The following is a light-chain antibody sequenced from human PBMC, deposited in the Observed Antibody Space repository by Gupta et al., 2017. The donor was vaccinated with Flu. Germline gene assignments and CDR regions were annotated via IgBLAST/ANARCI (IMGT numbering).Light chain of an antibody. CDR3: QQLNTDPPFT. V-gene: IGKV1-9*01. J-gene: IGKJ3*01. CDR1: QGSSSY. Sequence: DRVTITCRASQGSSSYLAWYQQKPGKAPKLLIYTASTSQSGVPSRFSGSGSGTEFTLTISSLQPEDFATYYCQQLNTDPPFTFGPGTKVDI. CDR2: TAS.